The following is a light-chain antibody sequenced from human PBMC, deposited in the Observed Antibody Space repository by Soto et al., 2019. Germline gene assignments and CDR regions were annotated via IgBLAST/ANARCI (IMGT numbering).Light chain of an antibody. V-gene: IGKV4-1*01. J-gene: IGKJ1*01. Sequence: DIVMTQSPDSLAVSLGERATNNCKSSQSVFFNSNNKNYLAWYQQKPGQPPKLLIYWASTRESGVPDRFSGSGSGTDFTLTISSLQAEDVAFYYCQQYYNIPPTFGQGTKVEI. CDR2: WAS. CDR3: QQYYNIPPT. CDR1: QSVFFNSNNKNY.